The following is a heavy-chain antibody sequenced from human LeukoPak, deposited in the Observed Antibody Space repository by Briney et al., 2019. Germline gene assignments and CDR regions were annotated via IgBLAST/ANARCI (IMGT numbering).Heavy chain of an antibody. CDR2: IHYSGST. CDR1: GGSVSSGSYY. Sequence: SETLSLTCTVSGGSVSSGSYYWSWIRQPPGKGLEWIGYIHYSGSTNYNPSLKSRVTISIDTSKNQFSLKLSSVTAADTAVYYCARDRSRDGYKGDRFDIWGQGTMVTVSS. D-gene: IGHD5-24*01. V-gene: IGHV4-61*01. J-gene: IGHJ3*02. CDR3: ARDRSRDGYKGDRFDI.